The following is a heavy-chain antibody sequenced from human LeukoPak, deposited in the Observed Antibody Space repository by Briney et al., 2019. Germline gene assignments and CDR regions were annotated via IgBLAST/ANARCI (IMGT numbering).Heavy chain of an antibody. D-gene: IGHD5-12*01. Sequence: GGSLRLSCAASGFTFSSYAMSWVRQAPGKGLEWVSAISGSGGSTYYADSVKGRFTISRDNSKNTLYLQMNSLRAEDTAVYYCAKGLCSGYDSDYYYGMDVWGQGTTVTVSS. J-gene: IGHJ6*02. CDR2: ISGSGGST. CDR1: GFTFSSYA. CDR3: AKGLCSGYDSDYYYGMDV. V-gene: IGHV3-23*01.